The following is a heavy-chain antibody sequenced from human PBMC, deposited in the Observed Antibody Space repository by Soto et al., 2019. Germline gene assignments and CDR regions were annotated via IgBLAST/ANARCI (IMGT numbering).Heavy chain of an antibody. CDR3: ARDGESRTYVWLGP. J-gene: IGHJ5*02. CDR2: MNPNSGNT. V-gene: IGHV1-8*01. CDR1: GYTFTSYD. Sequence: ASVKVSCKASGYTFTSYDINWVRQATGQGLEWMGWMNPNSGNTGYAQKFQGRVTMTRNTSISTAYMELRSLRSDDTAVYYCARDGESRTYVWLGPWGKGTLGTV. D-gene: IGHD3-10*01.